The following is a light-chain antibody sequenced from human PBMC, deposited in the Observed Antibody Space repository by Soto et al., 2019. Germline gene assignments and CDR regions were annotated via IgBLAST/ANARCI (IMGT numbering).Light chain of an antibody. CDR3: QRSYSTPWT. J-gene: IGKJ1*01. CDR2: GAS. CDR1: QSVSSY. V-gene: IGKV1-39*01. Sequence: DIQMTQSPSSLSASVGDRVTITCRASQSVSSYLNWYQQKPGKAPKLLIYGASSLQSGVPSRFSGSGSGTDFTLTISSLQPEEFATYYCQRSYSTPWTFGQGTKVEIK.